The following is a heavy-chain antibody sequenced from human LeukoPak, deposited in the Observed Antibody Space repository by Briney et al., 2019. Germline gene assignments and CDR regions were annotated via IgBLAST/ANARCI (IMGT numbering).Heavy chain of an antibody. CDR2: ISYDGSNK. Sequence: GGSLRLSCAASGFTFSSYAMHWVRQAPGKGLEWVAVISYDGSNKYYADSVKGRFTISRDNSKNTLYLQMNSPRAEDTAVYYCARVDLMVRGVLDYWGQGTLVTVSS. D-gene: IGHD3-10*01. V-gene: IGHV3-30-3*01. CDR3: ARVDLMVRGVLDY. CDR1: GFTFSSYA. J-gene: IGHJ4*02.